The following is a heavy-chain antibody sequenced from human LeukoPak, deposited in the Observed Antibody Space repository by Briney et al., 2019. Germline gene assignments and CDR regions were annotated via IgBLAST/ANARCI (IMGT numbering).Heavy chain of an antibody. CDR3: AREDWDINSNNYGMDV. Sequence: GGSLRLSCAASGFTFSDYYMNWIRQAPGKGLEWGSHISSSGSTRYYADSVKGRFTISRDNAKNSLYLQMNSLRAEDTAVYYCAREDWDINSNNYGMDVWGQGTTVTVSS. CDR2: ISSSGSTR. J-gene: IGHJ6*02. V-gene: IGHV3-11*01. D-gene: IGHD4-4*01. CDR1: GFTFSDYY.